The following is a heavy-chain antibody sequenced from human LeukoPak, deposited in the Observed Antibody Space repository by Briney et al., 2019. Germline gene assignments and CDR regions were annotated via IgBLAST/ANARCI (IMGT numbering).Heavy chain of an antibody. CDR1: GGSISSSSYY. J-gene: IGHJ4*02. V-gene: IGHV4-39*07. CDR3: ACWDYSGSVQRFDY. Sequence: MASETLSLTCTVSGGSISSSSYYWGWIRQPPGKGLEWIGSIYYSGSTYYNPSLKSRVTISVDTSKNQFSLKLSSVTAADTAVYYCACWDYSGSVQRFDYWGQGTLVTVSS. D-gene: IGHD1-26*01. CDR2: IYYSGST.